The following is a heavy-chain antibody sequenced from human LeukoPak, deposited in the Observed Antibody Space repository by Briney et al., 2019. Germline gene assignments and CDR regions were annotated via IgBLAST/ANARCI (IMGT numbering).Heavy chain of an antibody. V-gene: IGHV3-21*01. Sequence: GGSLRLSCATSGFTFSSYNMNWVRQAPGKGLEWVSSISFNSRYIYYADSLKGRFTISRDNAKNSLYLQMNSLRAEDTAVYYCAKDQWELANYFDLWGQGTLVTVSS. J-gene: IGHJ4*02. CDR2: ISFNSRYI. CDR1: GFTFSSYN. D-gene: IGHD1-26*01. CDR3: AKDQWELANYFDL.